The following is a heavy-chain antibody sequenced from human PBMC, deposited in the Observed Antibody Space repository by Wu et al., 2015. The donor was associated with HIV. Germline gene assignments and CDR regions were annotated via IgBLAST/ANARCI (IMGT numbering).Heavy chain of an antibody. J-gene: IGHJ4*02. Sequence: QVQPVQSGAEVKKPGASVKVSCKASGYTFSDYGVHWVRQAPGQGLEWMGWINHNSGGATYAQKFQDRVAMTRDTSIDTAFMDLNRLKFDDTAVYYCARARRPVADALELDLWGQGTLVTVSS. V-gene: IGHV1-2*02. D-gene: IGHD6-19*01. CDR3: ARARRPVADALELDL. CDR1: GYTFSDYG. CDR2: INHNSGGA.